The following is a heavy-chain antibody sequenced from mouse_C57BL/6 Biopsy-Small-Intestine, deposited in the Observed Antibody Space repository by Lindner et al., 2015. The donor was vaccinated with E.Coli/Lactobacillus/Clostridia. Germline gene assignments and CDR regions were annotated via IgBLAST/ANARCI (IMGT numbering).Heavy chain of an antibody. CDR1: GFTLSDYG. V-gene: IGHV5-17*01. CDR2: IDSGSNTI. Sequence: VQLQESGGGLVKPGGSLKLSCAGSGFTLSDYGMHWIRQAPEKGLEWIAYIDSGSNTIYYADTVKGRFTISRDNAKNTLFLQMASLRSEDTAMYFCARRPYWGQGTLVTVSA. J-gene: IGHJ3*01. CDR3: ARRPY.